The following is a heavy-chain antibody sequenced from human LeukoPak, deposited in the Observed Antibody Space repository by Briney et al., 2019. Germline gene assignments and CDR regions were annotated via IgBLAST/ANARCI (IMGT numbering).Heavy chain of an antibody. J-gene: IGHJ4*02. CDR1: GGSISSSSYY. D-gene: IGHD4-17*01. V-gene: IGHV4-39*01. CDR2: IYYSGST. Sequence: PSETLSLTCTVSGGSISSSSYYWGWIRQPPGKGLEWIGSIYYSGSTYYNPSLKSRVTISVDTSKNQFSLKLSSVTAADTAVYYCARAEDYGDSPRLGYWGQGTLVTVSS. CDR3: ARAEDYGDSPRLGY.